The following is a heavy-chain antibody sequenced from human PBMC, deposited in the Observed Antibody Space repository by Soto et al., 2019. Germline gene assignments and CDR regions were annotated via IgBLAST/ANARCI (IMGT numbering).Heavy chain of an antibody. CDR3: ARATTGLRFLNWFDP. V-gene: IGHV4-31*03. J-gene: IGHJ5*02. CDR1: GGSISSGGYY. CDR2: IYYSGST. Sequence: SETLSLTCTVSGGSISSGGYYWSWIRQHPGKGLEWIGYIYYSGSTYYNPSLKSRVTISVDTSKNQFSLKLSSVTAADTAVYYCARATTGLRFLNWFDPWGQGTLVTVSS. D-gene: IGHD3-3*01.